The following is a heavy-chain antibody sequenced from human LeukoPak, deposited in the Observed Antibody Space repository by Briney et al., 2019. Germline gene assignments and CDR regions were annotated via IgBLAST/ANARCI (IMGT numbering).Heavy chain of an antibody. CDR3: ASWTLYGSGSQKSDY. J-gene: IGHJ4*02. Sequence: SETLSLTCTVSGGSISSSSYYWGWIRQPPGKGLEWIGSIYYSGSTYYNPSLKSRVTISVDTSKNQFSLKLSSVTAADTAVYYCASWTLYGSGSQKSDYWGQGTLVTVSS. D-gene: IGHD3-10*01. V-gene: IGHV4-39*01. CDR2: IYYSGST. CDR1: GGSISSSSYY.